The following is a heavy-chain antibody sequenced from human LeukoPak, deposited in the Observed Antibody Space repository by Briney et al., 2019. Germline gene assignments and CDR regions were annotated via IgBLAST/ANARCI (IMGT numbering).Heavy chain of an antibody. CDR1: GGSISSHY. CDR3: GRDALVGYFSYYYMDV. V-gene: IGHV4-59*11. CDR2: ISNSGST. J-gene: IGHJ6*03. Sequence: SETLSLTCTVSGGSISSHYWTWIRQSPVKGLEWIGDISNSGSTSYNPSLKSRVTMSIDTSKNQFSLKLSSVTAADTAVYYCGRDALVGYFSYYYMDVWGKGTTVTVSS. D-gene: IGHD2-15*01.